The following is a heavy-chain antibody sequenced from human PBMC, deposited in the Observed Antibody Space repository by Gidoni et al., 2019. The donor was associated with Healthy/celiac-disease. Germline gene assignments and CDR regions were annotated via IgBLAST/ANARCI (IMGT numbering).Heavy chain of an antibody. D-gene: IGHD4-17*01. CDR2: IKSKTDGGTT. V-gene: IGHV3-15*01. CDR3: TTDIDTVTTVNTVYYYYYGMDV. Sequence: EVQLLESGGGLVKPGGSLRLSCAASGFTFSNAWMSWVRQAPGKGLEWVGRIKSKTDGGTTDYAAPVKGRFTISRDDSKNTLYLQMNSLKTEDTAVYYCTTDIDTVTTVNTVYYYYYGMDVWGQGTTVTVSS. CDR1: GFTFSNAW. J-gene: IGHJ6*02.